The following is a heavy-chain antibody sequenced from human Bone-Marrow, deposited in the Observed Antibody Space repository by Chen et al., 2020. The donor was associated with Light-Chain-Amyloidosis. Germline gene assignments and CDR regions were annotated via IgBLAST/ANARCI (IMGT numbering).Heavy chain of an antibody. CDR2: ARGGDGPT. Sequence: VQLVESGGGLVQPGGSLRLSCVGSGFTFSNYAMPWVRQAPGKGLEWVAVARGGDGPTYYADSVRGRITIYRDNSKNTLYLQMNSLRAEDTAVYYCAKDRCTSISCSDFDYWGQGTLVTVSS. CDR3: AKDRCTSISCSDFDY. D-gene: IGHD2-2*01. V-gene: IGHV3-23*04. J-gene: IGHJ4*02. CDR1: GFTFSNYA.